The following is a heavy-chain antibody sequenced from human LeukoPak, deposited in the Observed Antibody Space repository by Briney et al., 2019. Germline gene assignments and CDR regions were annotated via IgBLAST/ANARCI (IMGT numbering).Heavy chain of an antibody. J-gene: IGHJ4*02. CDR1: GFTFSSYW. CDR3: AREPTVGVFDY. CDR2: INTDGSST. V-gene: IGHV3-74*01. D-gene: IGHD4-11*01. Sequence: GGSLRLSCAASGFTFSSYWMHWVRQAPGKGLVWVSRINTDGSSTSYADSVKGRFTISGDNAKNTLYLQMNSLRAEDTAVYYCAREPTVGVFDYWGQGTLVTVSS.